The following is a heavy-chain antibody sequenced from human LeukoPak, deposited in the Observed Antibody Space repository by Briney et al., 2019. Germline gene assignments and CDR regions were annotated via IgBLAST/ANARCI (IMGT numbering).Heavy chain of an antibody. CDR3: ARDRYSSSWLNWFDP. CDR1: GFTFDDYG. V-gene: IGHV3-20*04. J-gene: IGHJ5*02. Sequence: PGGSLRLSCAASGFTFDDYGMSWVRQAPGKGLEWVSGINWNGGSTGYADSVKGRSTISRDNAKNSLYLRMNSLRAEDTALYYCARDRYSSSWLNWFDPWGQGTLVTVSS. CDR2: INWNGGST. D-gene: IGHD6-13*01.